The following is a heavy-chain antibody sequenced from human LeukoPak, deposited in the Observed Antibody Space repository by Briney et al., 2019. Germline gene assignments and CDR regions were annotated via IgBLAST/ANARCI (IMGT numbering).Heavy chain of an antibody. Sequence: SETLSLTCTVSGGSISSYYWNWIRQPPGKGLEWIGYLYYSGSTNYNPSLKSRVTISVDTSKNQFSPKLSSVTAADTAVYYCSRRQQLVRKDYGMDVWGQGTTVTVSS. CDR3: SRRQQLVRKDYGMDV. CDR2: LYYSGST. D-gene: IGHD6-13*01. V-gene: IGHV4-59*08. J-gene: IGHJ6*02. CDR1: GGSISSYY.